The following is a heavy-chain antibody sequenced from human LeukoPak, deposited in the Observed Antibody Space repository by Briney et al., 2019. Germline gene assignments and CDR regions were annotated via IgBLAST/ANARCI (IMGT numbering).Heavy chain of an antibody. CDR3: VRIVGHTTTDF. CDR2: VSFDGRNK. CDR1: EFSLSSYA. Sequence: QPGRSLRLSCEASEFSLSSYAFHWVRQAPGKGLEWVSFVSFDGRNKNYADSVRGRFTISRDNSKNTLYLQMNSVTYEDTAVYFCVRIVGHTTTDFWGQGTIVTVSS. D-gene: IGHD1-26*01. J-gene: IGHJ4*02. V-gene: IGHV3-30-3*01.